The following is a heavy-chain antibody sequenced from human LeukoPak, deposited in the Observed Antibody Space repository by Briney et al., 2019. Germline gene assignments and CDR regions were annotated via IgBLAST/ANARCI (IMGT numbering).Heavy chain of an antibody. CDR1: GFTFSSYG. CDR3: ARFMGATNYYYYYMDV. J-gene: IGHJ6*03. D-gene: IGHD1-26*01. Sequence: PGGSLRLSCAASGFTFSSYGMHWVRQAPGKGLEWVAFIRYDGSNKYYADSVKGRFTISRDNAKNSLYLQMNSLRAEDTALYHCARFMGATNYYYYYMDVWGKGTTVTISS. V-gene: IGHV3-30*02. CDR2: IRYDGSNK.